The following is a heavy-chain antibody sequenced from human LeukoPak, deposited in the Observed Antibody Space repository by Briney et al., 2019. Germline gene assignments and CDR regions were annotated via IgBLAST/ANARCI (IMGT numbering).Heavy chain of an antibody. J-gene: IGHJ4*02. CDR2: IIPILGIA. V-gene: IGHV1-69*04. CDR3: ARDFRSSGWYGGGDY. D-gene: IGHD6-19*01. CDR1: GGTFSSYA. Sequence: SVKVSCKASGGTFSSYAISWVRQAPGQGLEWMGRIIPILGIANYAQKFQGRVTITADKSTSTAYMELSSLRSEDTAVYYCARDFRSSGWYGGGDYWGQGTLVTVSS.